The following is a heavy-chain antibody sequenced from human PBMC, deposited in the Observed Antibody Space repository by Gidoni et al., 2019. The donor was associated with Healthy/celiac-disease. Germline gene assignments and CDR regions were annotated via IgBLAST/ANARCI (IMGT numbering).Heavy chain of an antibody. D-gene: IGHD6-13*01. Sequence: QVQLVQSGAEVKKPGASVKVSCKASGYTFTGYYMHWVRQAPGQGLEWMGWINPNSGGTNYAQKFQGRVTMTRDTSISTAYMELSRLRSDDTAVYYCARGLWEGQQLVQSAFDIWGQGTMVTVSS. CDR3: ARGLWEGQQLVQSAFDI. CDR2: INPNSGGT. CDR1: GYTFTGYY. V-gene: IGHV1-2*02. J-gene: IGHJ3*02.